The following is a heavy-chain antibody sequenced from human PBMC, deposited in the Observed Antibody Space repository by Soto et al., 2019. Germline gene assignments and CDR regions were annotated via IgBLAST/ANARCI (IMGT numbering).Heavy chain of an antibody. V-gene: IGHV3-72*01. CDR1: GFTLSDHY. Sequence: ESGGGLVQPGGSLRLSCAASGFTLSDHYMDWVRQAPGKGLEWVGRTGDKAYSYTTLYAASVKGRFTISRDDSKNSMYLQMNSLKIEDTAVYYCARTGTVDPWGQGTLVTVSS. CDR2: TGDKAYSYTT. D-gene: IGHD1-1*01. CDR3: ARTGTVDP. J-gene: IGHJ5*02.